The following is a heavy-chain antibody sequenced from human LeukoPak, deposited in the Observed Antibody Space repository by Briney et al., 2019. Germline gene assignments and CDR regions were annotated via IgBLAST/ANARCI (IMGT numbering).Heavy chain of an antibody. CDR3: AGLDFGVVTDY. CDR2: ISYDGSNK. V-gene: IGHV3-30-3*01. J-gene: IGHJ4*02. Sequence: GGSLRLSCAASGFTFSSYAMHWVRQAPGKGLEWVAVISYDGSNKYYADSVKGRFTISRDNSKNTLYLQMNSLRAEDTAVYYCAGLDFGVVTDYWGQGTLVTVSS. CDR1: GFTFSSYA. D-gene: IGHD3-3*01.